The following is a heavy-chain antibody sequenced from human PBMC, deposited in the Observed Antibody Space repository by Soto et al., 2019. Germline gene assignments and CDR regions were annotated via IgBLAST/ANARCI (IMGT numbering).Heavy chain of an antibody. J-gene: IGHJ4*02. Sequence: QEQLQESGSGLVNPSGTLSLTCAVSGGSITSSNWWSWVRQPPGKGLEWIGEIYHTGTTCYMPSLKTRVTISEDKSKTQYSLNLSSMSAADAAIYYGAKINHYVLESDSWGQGNLVTVAS. CDR3: AKINHYVLESDS. CDR1: GGSITSSNW. D-gene: IGHD3-16*01. CDR2: IYHTGTT. V-gene: IGHV4-4*02.